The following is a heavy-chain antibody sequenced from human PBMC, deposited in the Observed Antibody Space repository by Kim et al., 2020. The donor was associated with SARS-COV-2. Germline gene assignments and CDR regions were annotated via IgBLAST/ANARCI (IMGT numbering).Heavy chain of an antibody. J-gene: IGHJ6*02. V-gene: IGHV4-30-4*01. D-gene: IGHD3-10*01. CDR1: GGSISSGDYY. Sequence: SETLSLTCTVSGGSISSGDYYWSWIRQPPGKGLEWIGYIYYSGSTYYNPSLKSRVTISVDTSKNQFSLKLSSVTAADTAVYYCARDGAGGTIYYGFPRDYYGMDVWGQGTTVTVSS. CDR3: ARDGAGGTIYYGFPRDYYGMDV. CDR2: IYYSGST.